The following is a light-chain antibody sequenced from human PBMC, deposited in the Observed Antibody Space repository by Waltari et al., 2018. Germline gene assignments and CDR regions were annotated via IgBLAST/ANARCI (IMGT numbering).Light chain of an antibody. CDR2: KSS. Sequence: DIQLTHSPSSLSASVGDRVTMTCRASQSVENWLACYQQKPCQAPKVIIYKSSTSDSGVPSRFSGSGFGTEFTLTITSLQPDDFATYYCQQYHSDFLTFGGGTKVEIK. CDR1: QSVENW. J-gene: IGKJ4*02. CDR3: QQYHSDFLT. V-gene: IGKV1-5*03.